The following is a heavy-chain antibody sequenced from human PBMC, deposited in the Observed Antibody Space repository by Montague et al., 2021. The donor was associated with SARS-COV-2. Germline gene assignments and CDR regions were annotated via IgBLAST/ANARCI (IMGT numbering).Heavy chain of an antibody. CDR3: ARREYSYGWGD. J-gene: IGHJ4*02. Sequence: SETLSLTCTVTGGPISGSSDYWGWIRQSPGKGLEWIASVDYRGNTYYXXSLKSRLTISVDTSKNQFSLKLNSVTAADTALYYCARREYSYGWGDWGQGTLVTVSS. V-gene: IGHV4-39*01. CDR1: GGPISGSSDY. CDR2: VDYRGNT. D-gene: IGHD5-18*01.